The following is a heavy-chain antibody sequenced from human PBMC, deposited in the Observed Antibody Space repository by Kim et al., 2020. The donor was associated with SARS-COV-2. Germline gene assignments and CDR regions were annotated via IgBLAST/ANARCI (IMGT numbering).Heavy chain of an antibody. D-gene: IGHD6-19*01. Sequence: DSGKGRFTISGDNAKNSLYLQMNSLRVEDTAVYYCASDGSGWYARGRFDPWGQGTLVTVSS. J-gene: IGHJ5*02. V-gene: IGHV3-7*03. CDR3: ASDGSGWYARGRFDP.